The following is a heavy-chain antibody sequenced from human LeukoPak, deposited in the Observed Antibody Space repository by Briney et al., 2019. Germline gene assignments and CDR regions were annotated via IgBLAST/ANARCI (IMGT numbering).Heavy chain of an antibody. D-gene: IGHD6-13*01. V-gene: IGHV3-23*01. CDR2: ISGAGGSS. CDR3: TKDDSSSWYDYFFDY. J-gene: IGHJ4*02. Sequence: GRSLRLSCATSGFAFSSSSMSWVRQAAGKGLEWVSTISGAGGSSWYAESVKGRFSISRDNSMNSVSLQMSSLRVEDTAIYYCTKDDSSSWYDYFFDYWGQGTLLTVSS. CDR1: GFAFSSSS.